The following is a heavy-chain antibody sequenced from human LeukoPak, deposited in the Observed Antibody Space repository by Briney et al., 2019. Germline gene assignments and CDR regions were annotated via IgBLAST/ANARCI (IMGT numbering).Heavy chain of an antibody. CDR1: GDSITSYY. CDR3: ARLSNYGILTGNSWFDS. CDR2: IYYSGST. D-gene: IGHD3-9*01. Sequence: SETLSLTCTVSGDSITSYYWTWIRQPPGKALEWIGYIYYSGSTNYSPSLKSRVTISLDKSKTQFFLKLSSVAAADTAVYYCARLSNYGILTGNSWFDSWGQGTLVTASS. J-gene: IGHJ5*01. V-gene: IGHV4-59*08.